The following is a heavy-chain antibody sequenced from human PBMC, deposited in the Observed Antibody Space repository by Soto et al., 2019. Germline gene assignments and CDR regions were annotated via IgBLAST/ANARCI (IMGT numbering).Heavy chain of an antibody. CDR3: ASLSAPDDF. D-gene: IGHD6-6*01. Sequence: EVLLVESGGGLVQPGGSMRLACAASGLTLSHYWMHWVPQVPGKGLVWVAEISNDERNIRTSYADSVKGRFTVSRDDAKNTLYLQMNSLRGDDTAVYYCASLSAPDDFWGQVAQVSVSS. CDR2: ISNDERNI. V-gene: IGHV3-74*01. J-gene: IGHJ4*02. CDR1: GLTLSHYW.